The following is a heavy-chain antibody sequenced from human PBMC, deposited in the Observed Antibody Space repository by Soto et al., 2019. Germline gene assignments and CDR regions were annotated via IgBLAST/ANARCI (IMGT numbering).Heavy chain of an antibody. CDR3: ARSKGD. CDR2: ISYDGSNR. Sequence: QVQLVESGGGVVQPGRSLRLSCAASRFTFSSYAMHWVRQAPGKGLEWVAVISYDGSNRYYADSVKGRFTSSRDNSKNTLYLQMNSLRTDDTAVYHWARSKGDWGQGTLVTVSS. CDR1: RFTFSSYA. V-gene: IGHV3-30-3*01. J-gene: IGHJ4*02.